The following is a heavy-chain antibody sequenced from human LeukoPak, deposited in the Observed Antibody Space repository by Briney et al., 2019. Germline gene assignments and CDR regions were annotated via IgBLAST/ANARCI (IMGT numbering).Heavy chain of an antibody. J-gene: IGHJ4*02. CDR3: ARSVNYDILTGYYTRFDY. V-gene: IGHV4-39*01. Sequence: SETLSLTCTVSGGSISSSSYYWGWIRQPPGKGLEWIGSIYYSGSTYYNPSLKSRVTISVDTSKNQFSLKLSSVTAADTAVYYCARSVNYDILTGYYTRFDYWGQGTLVTVSS. CDR2: IYYSGST. CDR1: GGSISSSSYY. D-gene: IGHD3-9*01.